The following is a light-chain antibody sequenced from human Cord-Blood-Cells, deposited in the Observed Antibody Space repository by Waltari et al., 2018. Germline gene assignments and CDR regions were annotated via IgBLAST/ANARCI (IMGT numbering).Light chain of an antibody. Sequence: QSVLTQPPSVSGAPGQRVTLSCTVSSANIGAGYDVHWYQQLPGTAPKLLIYGNSNRPSGVPDRFSGSKSGTSASLAITGLQAEDEADYYCQSYDSSLSGYVVFGGGTKLTVL. J-gene: IGLJ2*01. V-gene: IGLV1-40*01. CDR1: SANIGAGYD. CDR3: QSYDSSLSGYVV. CDR2: GNS.